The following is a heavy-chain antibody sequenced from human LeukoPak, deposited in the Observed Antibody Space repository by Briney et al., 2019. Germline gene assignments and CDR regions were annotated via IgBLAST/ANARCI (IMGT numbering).Heavy chain of an antibody. Sequence: ASVKLSCKASGYTFTSYSIHWVRQAPGQGLEWVGGISPIFGTANYAQTVQGRVTITPDESTSTAYMELSSLSSEDTAVYYCANLPTHVSPYHYWRQGTLVTVPS. J-gene: IGHJ4*02. CDR2: ISPIFGTA. CDR1: GYTFTSYS. V-gene: IGHV1-69*13. CDR3: ANLPTHVSPYHY.